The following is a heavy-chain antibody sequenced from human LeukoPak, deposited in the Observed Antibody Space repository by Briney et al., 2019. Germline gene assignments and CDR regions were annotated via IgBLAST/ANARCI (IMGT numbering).Heavy chain of an antibody. Sequence: SETQSLTCTVSGVSISSSDHYWSWIRQAPGKGLEWIGYIYYTGTTYYNPSLKSRVTISLDMSKNQFSLKLSSVTAADTAVYYCARDRGRDGTGTTMDWFDPWGQGALVTVTS. CDR1: GVSISSSDHY. CDR2: IYYTGTT. V-gene: IGHV4-30-4*08. J-gene: IGHJ5*02. CDR3: ARDRGRDGTGTTMDWFDP. D-gene: IGHD1-1*01.